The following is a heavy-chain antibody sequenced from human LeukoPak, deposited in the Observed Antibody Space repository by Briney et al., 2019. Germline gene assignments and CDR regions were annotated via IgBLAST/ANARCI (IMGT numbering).Heavy chain of an antibody. V-gene: IGHV3-53*01. CDR3: AGGRTYSSSTLEDY. Sequence: GGSLRLSCAVSGFTFQTFGMHWVRQAPGKGLEWVSVIYSGGRTYYTDSVKGRFTISRDNSKNTLYLQMDSLRADDTAVYYCAGGRTYSSSTLEDYWGQGTLVTVSS. CDR1: GFTFQTFG. CDR2: IYSGGRT. J-gene: IGHJ4*02. D-gene: IGHD6-13*01.